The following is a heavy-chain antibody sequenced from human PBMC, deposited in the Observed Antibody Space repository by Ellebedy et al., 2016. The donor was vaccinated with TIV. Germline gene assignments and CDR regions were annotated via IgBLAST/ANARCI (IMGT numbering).Heavy chain of an antibody. Sequence: AASVKVSCKASGYTLIGYYMHWVRQAPGQRLEWMGWINPKNGDTSYEQKFQGRVTMTRDPSISTAYMELSRLGSDDTAVYYCGRSGYGSGWSFDYWGQGTLVTVSS. D-gene: IGHD6-19*01. CDR1: GYTLIGYY. CDR2: INPKNGDT. CDR3: GRSGYGSGWSFDY. V-gene: IGHV1-2*02. J-gene: IGHJ4*02.